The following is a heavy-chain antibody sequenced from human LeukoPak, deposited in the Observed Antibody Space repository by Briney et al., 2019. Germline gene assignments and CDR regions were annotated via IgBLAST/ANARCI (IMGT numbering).Heavy chain of an antibody. D-gene: IGHD6-6*01. CDR3: ARLDEYSSSSRYYGMDV. V-gene: IGHV1-69*13. Sequence: SVTVSFKASGGTFSSYGISWVRQAPGQGLEWMGGIIPIFGTANYAQKFQGRVTITADESTSTAYMELSSLRSEDTAVYYCARLDEYSSSSRYYGMDVWGQGTTVTVSS. J-gene: IGHJ6*02. CDR1: GGTFSSYG. CDR2: IIPIFGTA.